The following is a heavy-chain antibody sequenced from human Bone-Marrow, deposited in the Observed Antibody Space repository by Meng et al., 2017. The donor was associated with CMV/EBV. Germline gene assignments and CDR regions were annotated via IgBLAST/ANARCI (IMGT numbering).Heavy chain of an antibody. CDR3: ARLYCSSTSCYTSRRGGAMFDYYYGMDV. Sequence: ASVKVSCKASGYTFTSYDINWVRQATGQGLEWMGWMNPNSGNTGYAQKFQGRVTITRDTSSSTAYMELSRLRSDDTAVYYCARLYCSSTSCYTSRRGGAMFDYYYGMDVWGQGTTVTVS. CDR2: MNPNSGNT. CDR1: GYTFTSYD. J-gene: IGHJ6*02. D-gene: IGHD2-2*01. V-gene: IGHV1-8*03.